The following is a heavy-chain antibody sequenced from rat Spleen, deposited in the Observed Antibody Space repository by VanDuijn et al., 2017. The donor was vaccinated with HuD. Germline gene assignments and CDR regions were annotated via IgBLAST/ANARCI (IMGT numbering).Heavy chain of an antibody. V-gene: IGHV5-29*01. CDR3: VRDGGYWYFDF. CDR2: ITYDGRTT. D-gene: IGHD1-11*01. Sequence: EVQLVESDGGLVQPGRSLKLSCAASGFTLSNYGMAWVCQAPTKGLEWVATITYDGRTTYYRDSVKGRFTISRDNAKSTLYLQMDSLRSEDTATYYCVRDGGYWYFDFWGPGTMVTVSS. J-gene: IGHJ1*01. CDR1: GFTLSNYG.